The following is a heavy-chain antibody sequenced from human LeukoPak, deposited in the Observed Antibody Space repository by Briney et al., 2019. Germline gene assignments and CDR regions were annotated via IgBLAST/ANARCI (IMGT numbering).Heavy chain of an antibody. D-gene: IGHD3-3*01. V-gene: IGHV3-11*04. CDR2: ISSSGSTI. CDR1: GFTFSDYY. Sequence: PGGSLRLSCAASGFTFSDYYMSWIRQAPGKGLEWVSYISSSGSTIYYADFVKGRFTISRDNAKNSLYLQMNSLRAEDTAVYYCARAAGAFWSGYPFDYWGQGTLVTVSS. J-gene: IGHJ4*02. CDR3: ARAAGAFWSGYPFDY.